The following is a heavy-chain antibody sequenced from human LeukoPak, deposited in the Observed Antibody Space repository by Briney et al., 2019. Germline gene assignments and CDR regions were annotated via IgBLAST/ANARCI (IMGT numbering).Heavy chain of an antibody. J-gene: IGHJ4*02. V-gene: IGHV1-2*02. Sequence: ASVKVSCKASGYTFTGYHMHWVRQAPGQGLEWMGWINPNSGGTNYAQKFQGRVTMTRDTSISTAYMELSRLRSDDTAVYYCARGPTVTTGPGFYWGQGTLVTVSS. CDR2: INPNSGGT. CDR1: GYTFTGYH. D-gene: IGHD4-17*01. CDR3: ARGPTVTTGPGFY.